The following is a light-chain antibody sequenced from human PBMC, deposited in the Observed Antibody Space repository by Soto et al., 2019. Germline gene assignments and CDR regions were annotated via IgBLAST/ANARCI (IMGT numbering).Light chain of an antibody. Sequence: DIQMTQSPSSLSASVGDRVTTTCRASQGISNYLAWYQQKPGKVPKLLIYAASTLQSGVPSRFSGSGSGTDFTLTSSSLQPEDVATYFCQKYNGAPVTFGPGTKVDI. V-gene: IGKV1-27*01. CDR1: QGISNY. CDR2: AAS. CDR3: QKYNGAPVT. J-gene: IGKJ3*01.